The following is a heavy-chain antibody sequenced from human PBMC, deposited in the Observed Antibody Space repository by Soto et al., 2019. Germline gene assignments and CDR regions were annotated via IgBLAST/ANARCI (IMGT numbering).Heavy chain of an antibody. J-gene: IGHJ5*02. CDR1: GYTFSNYG. D-gene: IGHD2-2*01. Sequence: ASVKVSCKTSGYTFSNYGITWVRQAPGQPLEWLGWISLYSDGTNYAQKFQGRVSMTTGTSTTTAYMELRSLRSDDTAVYYCARVVPGAEAWFGPWGQGTLVTVSS. V-gene: IGHV1-18*01. CDR2: ISLYSDGT. CDR3: ARVVPGAEAWFGP.